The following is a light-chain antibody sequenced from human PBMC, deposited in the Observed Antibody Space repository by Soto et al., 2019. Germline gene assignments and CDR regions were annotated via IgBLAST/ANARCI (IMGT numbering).Light chain of an antibody. CDR1: QSVGNW. CDR3: QHYGVYPYT. J-gene: IGKJ2*01. CDR2: QAS. Sequence: DIQMPQSPFTLSASVGDRVTITCRASQSVGNWLAWYQQKPGKVPKLLIFQASILETGVPSRFSGGGSVTYFTPFINSLQPDDFATYYCQHYGVYPYTFGQGTKLDIK. V-gene: IGKV1-5*03.